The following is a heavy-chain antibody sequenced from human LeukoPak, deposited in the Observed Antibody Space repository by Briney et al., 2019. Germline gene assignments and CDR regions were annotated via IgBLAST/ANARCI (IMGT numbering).Heavy chain of an antibody. D-gene: IGHD5-24*01. V-gene: IGHV3-23*01. CDR2: ISDSGTST. Sequence: GGSLRLSCAASGFTFSSYAMSWVRQAPGKGLEWVSGISDSGTSTYYADSVKGRFTISRDNSKNTLYLQMNSLRAEDTAVYYCATRDGYNPFDYWGQGTLVTVSS. CDR3: ATRDGYNPFDY. CDR1: GFTFSSYA. J-gene: IGHJ4*02.